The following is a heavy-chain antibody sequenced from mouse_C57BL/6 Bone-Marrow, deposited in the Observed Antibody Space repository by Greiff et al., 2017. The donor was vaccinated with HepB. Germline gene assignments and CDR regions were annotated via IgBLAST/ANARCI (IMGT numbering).Heavy chain of an antibody. Sequence: QVQLQQPGAELVMPGASVKLSCKASGYTFTSYWMHWVKQRPGQGLEWIGEIDPSDSYTNYNQKFKGKSTLTVDKSSSTAYMQLSSLTSEDSAVYYCAIPAGLTDFDYWGQGTTLTVSS. CDR2: IDPSDSYT. J-gene: IGHJ2*01. D-gene: IGHD2-2*01. CDR1: GYTFTSYW. V-gene: IGHV1-69*01. CDR3: AIPAGLTDFDY.